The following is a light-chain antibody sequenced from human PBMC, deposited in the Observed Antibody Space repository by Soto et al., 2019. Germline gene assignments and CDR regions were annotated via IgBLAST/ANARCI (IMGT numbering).Light chain of an antibody. J-gene: IGLJ1*01. Sequence: QSVLTQPASVSGSPGQSITISCTGTSGDVGRYNLVSWYQTYPGKAPQLMIYEGTKRPSGLSNRFSGSKSGNTAYLTISGLQVEDEAEYFCFSFTTTSTNVFGTGTKVTLL. CDR3: FSFTTTSTNV. V-gene: IGLV2-14*02. CDR2: EGT. CDR1: SGDVGRYNL.